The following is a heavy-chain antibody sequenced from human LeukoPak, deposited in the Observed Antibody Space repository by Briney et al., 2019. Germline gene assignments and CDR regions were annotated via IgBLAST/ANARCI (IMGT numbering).Heavy chain of an antibody. D-gene: IGHD3-3*01. CDR3: ARAGTYYDFWSGYRYNWFDP. Sequence: ASETRSLSCTVSDGSIRSYCGSWILQQAGKGLEWIGRIYTSGSTNYNPSLKSRVTMSVDTSKNQFSLKLSSVTAADTAVYYCARAGTYYDFWSGYRYNWFDPWGQGTLVTVSS. CDR2: IYTSGST. CDR1: DGSIRSYC. V-gene: IGHV4-4*07. J-gene: IGHJ5*02.